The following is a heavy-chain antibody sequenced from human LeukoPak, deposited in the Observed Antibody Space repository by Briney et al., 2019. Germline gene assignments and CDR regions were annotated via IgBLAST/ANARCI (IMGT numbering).Heavy chain of an antibody. D-gene: IGHD5-18*01. CDR1: GGSISSSSYY. J-gene: IGHJ4*02. Sequence: PSETLSLTCTVSGGSISSSSYYWGWIRQPPGKGLEWIGGIYYSGSTYYNPSLKSRVTISVDTSKNQFSLKLSSVTAADTAVYYCARTLRGYSYGLGFDYWGQGTLVTVSS. V-gene: IGHV4-39*07. CDR3: ARTLRGYSYGLGFDY. CDR2: IYYSGST.